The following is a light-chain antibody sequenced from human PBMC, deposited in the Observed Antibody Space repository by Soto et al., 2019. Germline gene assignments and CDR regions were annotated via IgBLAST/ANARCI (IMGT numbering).Light chain of an antibody. J-gene: IGKJ1*01. CDR3: QQRTNSPPWT. Sequence: EIVLTQSPATLSLSPGEGASLSCRASQNISTYLAWYQQRPGQVPRLLIYGVSKRAPAIPPRFSGSGSRTDFTLSVSGLETEDLATYYCQQRTNSPPWTFGQGTRVELK. CDR1: QNISTY. V-gene: IGKV3-11*01. CDR2: GVS.